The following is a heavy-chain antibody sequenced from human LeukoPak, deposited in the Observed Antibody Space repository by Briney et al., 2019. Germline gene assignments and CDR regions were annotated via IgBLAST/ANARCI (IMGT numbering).Heavy chain of an antibody. CDR1: GFTFSSYE. CDR2: ISSSGSTI. V-gene: IGHV3-48*03. D-gene: IGHD1-14*01. CDR3: ARDLGKFSIFYFDY. Sequence: GGSLRLSCAASGFTFSSYEMNWVRQAPGKGLEWVSYISSSGSTIYYADSVKGRFTISRDNAKNSLYPQMNSLRAEDTAVYYCARDLGKFSIFYFDYWGQGTLVTVSS. J-gene: IGHJ4*02.